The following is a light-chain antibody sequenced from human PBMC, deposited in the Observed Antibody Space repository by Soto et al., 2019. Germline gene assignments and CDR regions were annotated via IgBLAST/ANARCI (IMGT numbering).Light chain of an antibody. CDR3: AAWDDTVRNYV. CDR2: RNN. CDR1: ISNIGSNY. J-gene: IGLJ1*01. Sequence: QSVLTQPPSVSGTPGQRVTISCSGSISNIGSNYVSWFQQLPGTAPKVLSSRNNQRPSGVPDRFSGSKSGTSASLALSGLGSQDEAAYSCAAWDDTVRNYVFGTGTKVTVL. V-gene: IGLV1-47*01.